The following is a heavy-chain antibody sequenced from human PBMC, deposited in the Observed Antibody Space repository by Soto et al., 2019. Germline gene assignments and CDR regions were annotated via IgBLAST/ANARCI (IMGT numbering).Heavy chain of an antibody. D-gene: IGHD3-22*01. J-gene: IGHJ4*02. CDR3: AKFEDDSSGYYYVPFGY. V-gene: IGHV3-23*01. CDR1: GFTFSSYA. Sequence: GSLRLSCAASGFTFSSYAMSWVRQAPGKGLEWVSAISGSGGSTYYADSVKGRFTISRDNSKNTLYLQMNSLRAEDTAVYYCAKFEDDSSGYYYVPFGYWGQGTLVTVSS. CDR2: ISGSGGST.